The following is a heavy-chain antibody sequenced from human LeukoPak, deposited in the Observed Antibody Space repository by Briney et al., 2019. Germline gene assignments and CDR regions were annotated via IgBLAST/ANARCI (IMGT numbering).Heavy chain of an antibody. J-gene: IGHJ3*02. Sequence: GASVKVSCKASGYTFTSNYMHWVRQAPGQGLEWMGVIAPSSGTTSYAQKLQGRVTMTTDTSTSTAYMELRSLRSDDTAVYYCARVRRPGPNHNYGKNFFDIWGQGTMVTVSS. CDR1: GYTFTSNY. CDR2: IAPSSGTT. D-gene: IGHD5-24*01. V-gene: IGHV1-46*01. CDR3: ARVRRPGPNHNYGKNFFDI.